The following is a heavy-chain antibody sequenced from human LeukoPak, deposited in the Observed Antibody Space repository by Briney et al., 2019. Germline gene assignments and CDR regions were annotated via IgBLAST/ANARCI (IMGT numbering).Heavy chain of an antibody. CDR1: GFTVSSYA. CDR3: AKDLGYYSSGYYYVFPDAFDI. Sequence: GGSLRLSCAASGFTVSSYAMSWVRQAPGKGREWVSAISGSGGSTYYADSVKGRFTISRDNSKNTLYPQMNSLRAEDTAVYYCAKDLGYYSSGYYYVFPDAFDIWGQGTMVTVSS. J-gene: IGHJ3*02. D-gene: IGHD3-22*01. V-gene: IGHV3-23*01. CDR2: ISGSGGST.